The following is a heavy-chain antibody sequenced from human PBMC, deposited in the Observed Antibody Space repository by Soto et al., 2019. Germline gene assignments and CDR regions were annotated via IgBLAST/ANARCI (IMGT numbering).Heavy chain of an antibody. V-gene: IGHV3-7*01. D-gene: IGHD3-9*01. J-gene: IGHJ4*02. CDR2: IKQDGSEK. CDR1: GFTFSSYW. CDR3: ARVDILTGYPLYFDY. Sequence: QPGGSLRLSCAASGFTFSSYWVSWVRQAPGKGLEWVANIKQDGSEKYYVDSVKGRFTISRDNAKNSLYLQMNSLRAEDTAVYYCARVDILTGYPLYFDYWGQGTLVTVSS.